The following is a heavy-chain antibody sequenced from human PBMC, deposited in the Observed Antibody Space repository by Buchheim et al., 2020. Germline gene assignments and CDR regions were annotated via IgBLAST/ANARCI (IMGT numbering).Heavy chain of an antibody. D-gene: IGHD1-26*01. CDR1: GFTFSSYG. CDR2: IWYDGSNK. V-gene: IGHV3-33*01. J-gene: IGHJ4*02. CDR3: ARESVRGELLTFDY. Sequence: QMELVESGGGVVQPGMSLNLSCAASGFTFSSYGMHWVRQAPGKGLEWVAVIWYDGSNKYYADSVKGRFTISRDNSKNTLYLQMNSLRAEDTAVYYCARESVRGELLTFDYWGQGTL.